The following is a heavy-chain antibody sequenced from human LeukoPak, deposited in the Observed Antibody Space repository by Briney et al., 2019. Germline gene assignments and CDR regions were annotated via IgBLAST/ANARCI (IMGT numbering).Heavy chain of an antibody. D-gene: IGHD6-19*01. CDR2: ISAYNGNT. CDR3: ARLYSSGWYFTRD. V-gene: IGHV1-18*04. Sequence: ASVKVSCKASVYTFTSYGISWVRQAPGQGLEWIGWISAYNGNTNYAQKLQGRVTMTTDTSTSTAYMELTSLRSADTAVYYCARLYSSGWYFTRDWGQGTLVTVSS. CDR1: VYTFTSYG. J-gene: IGHJ4*02.